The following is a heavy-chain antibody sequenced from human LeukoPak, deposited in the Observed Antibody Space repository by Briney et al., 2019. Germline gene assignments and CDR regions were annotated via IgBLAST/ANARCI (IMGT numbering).Heavy chain of an antibody. CDR2: ISPYNGDT. Sequence: ASVTVSCRASGDTFTSNGISWVRQAPGQGLEWMAGISPYNGDTTYAQELQGRVTVTTDASTSTAYMELRSLRSDDTAMYFCARLRGGIYSSRDAFDIWGQGTMVTVSS. V-gene: IGHV1-18*01. CDR3: ARLRGGIYSSRDAFDI. CDR1: GDTFTSNG. D-gene: IGHD6-19*01. J-gene: IGHJ3*02.